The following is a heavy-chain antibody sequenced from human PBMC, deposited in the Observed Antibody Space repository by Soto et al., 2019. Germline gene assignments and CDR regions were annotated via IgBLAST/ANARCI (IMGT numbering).Heavy chain of an antibody. CDR1: GFTFSSYG. CDR3: AKDYEQQLVIPPLFDY. J-gene: IGHJ4*02. Sequence: GGSLRLSCAASGFTFSSYGMHWVRQAPGKGLEWVAVISYDGSNKYYADSVKGRFTISRDNSKNTLYLQMNSLRAEDTAVYYCAKDYEQQLVIPPLFDYWGQGTLVTVSS. D-gene: IGHD6-13*01. CDR2: ISYDGSNK. V-gene: IGHV3-30*18.